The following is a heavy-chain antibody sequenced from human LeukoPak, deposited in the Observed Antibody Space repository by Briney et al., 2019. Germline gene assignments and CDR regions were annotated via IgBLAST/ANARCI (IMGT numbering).Heavy chain of an antibody. CDR1: GYSFTNYW. V-gene: IGHV5-51*01. CDR3: ARAPVYSGPFDP. J-gene: IGHJ5*02. Sequence: GESLKISCKAFGYSFTNYWIDWVRQMPGKGLEWMGNIYPGNSQTTYRPSFEGQVTISADKSISTAYLQWSSLKASDTAMYYCARAPVYSGPFDPWGQGTLVTVSS. D-gene: IGHD6-13*01. CDR2: IYPGNSQT.